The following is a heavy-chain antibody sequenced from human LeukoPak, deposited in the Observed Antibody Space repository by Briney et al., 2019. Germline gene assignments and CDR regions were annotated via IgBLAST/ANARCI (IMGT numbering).Heavy chain of an antibody. D-gene: IGHD3-9*01. V-gene: IGHV1-24*01. Sequence: ASVKVSCKVSGYTLTVLSMHWVRQAPGKGLEWMGGFDPEDGETIYAQKFQGRVTMTEDTSTDTAYMELSSLRSEDTAVYYCATSINYGILTGSYPFDYWGQGTLVTVSS. CDR3: ATSINYGILTGSYPFDY. CDR1: GYTLTVLS. J-gene: IGHJ4*02. CDR2: FDPEDGET.